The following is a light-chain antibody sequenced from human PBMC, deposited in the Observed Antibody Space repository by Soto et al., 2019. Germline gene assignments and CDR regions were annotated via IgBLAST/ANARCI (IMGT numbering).Light chain of an antibody. V-gene: IGLV2-23*03. J-gene: IGLJ2*01. CDR1: SGNVGSYNL. Sequence: QSALTQPASLSGSPGQSITISCTGTSGNVGSYNLVSWYQQHPGKATKLMIYEGSKRPSGVSNRFSGSKSGNPASLTISGLQAEDEADYYCCSYAGSSTFVVFGGGTKLTVL. CDR3: CSYAGSSTFVV. CDR2: EGS.